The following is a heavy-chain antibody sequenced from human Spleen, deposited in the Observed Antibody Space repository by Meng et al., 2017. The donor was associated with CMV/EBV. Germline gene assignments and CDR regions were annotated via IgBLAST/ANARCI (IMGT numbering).Heavy chain of an antibody. CDR2: ISGSGGSI. CDR1: GFTFSSYA. D-gene: IGHD2-2*02. J-gene: IGHJ3*02. Sequence: ETLSLTCAASGFTFSSYAMSWVRQAPGKGLEWVSAISGSGGSIYYADSVKGRFTISRDNSKNTLYLQMNSLRAENTAVYDCAKVNEGNQLLYRNAFDIWGQGTMVTVSS. CDR3: AKVNEGNQLLYRNAFDI. V-gene: IGHV3-23*01.